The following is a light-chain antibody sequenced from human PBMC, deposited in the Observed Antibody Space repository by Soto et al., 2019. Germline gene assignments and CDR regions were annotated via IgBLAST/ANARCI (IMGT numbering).Light chain of an antibody. CDR2: DVT. J-gene: IGLJ1*01. CDR3: SSYTSSRTYD. Sequence: QSALTQPPSVSGAPGQSVAISCTGTSSDVGSSNGVSWYQQPPGAAPKLMIYDVTNRPSGIPDRCSGSKSGNTASLTISGLRAQHESDDYCSSYTSSRTYDFGTGTKVTVL. V-gene: IGLV2-18*02. CDR1: SSDVGSSNG.